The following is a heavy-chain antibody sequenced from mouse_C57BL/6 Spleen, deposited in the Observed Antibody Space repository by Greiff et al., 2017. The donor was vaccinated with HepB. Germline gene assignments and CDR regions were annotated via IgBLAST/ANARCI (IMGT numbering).Heavy chain of an antibody. D-gene: IGHD1-1*01. J-gene: IGHJ1*03. V-gene: IGHV1-15*01. CDR1: GYTFTDYE. CDR2: IDPETGGT. CDR3: TRSKPIEYDGSNDLDYWDVDG. Sequence: VQLQQSGAELVRPGASVTLSCKASGYTFTDYEMHWVKQTPVHGLEWIGAIDPETGGTASNQTFKGKAILTADKSSSTAYMELRSLTYEDSAVYYGTRSKPIEYDGSNDLDYWDVDGWGTGTTVTVSS.